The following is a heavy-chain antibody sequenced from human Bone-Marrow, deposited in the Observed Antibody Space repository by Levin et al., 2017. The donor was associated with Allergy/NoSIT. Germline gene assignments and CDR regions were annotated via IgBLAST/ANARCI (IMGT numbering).Heavy chain of an antibody. CDR2: IYPGDSDT. D-gene: IGHD4-17*01. CDR3: ARSTTVTTIMSAFDI. J-gene: IGHJ3*02. Sequence: GESLKISCQGSGYSFTSYWIGWVRQMPGKGLEWMGIIYPGDSDTRYSPSFQGQVTISADKSISTAYLQWSSLKASDTAMYYCARSTTVTTIMSAFDIWGQGTMVTVSS. CDR1: GYSFTSYW. V-gene: IGHV5-51*01.